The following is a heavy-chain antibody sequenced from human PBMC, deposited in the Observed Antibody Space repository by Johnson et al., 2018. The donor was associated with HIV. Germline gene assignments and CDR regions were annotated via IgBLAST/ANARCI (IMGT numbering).Heavy chain of an antibody. J-gene: IGHJ3*02. V-gene: IGHV3-48*03. Sequence: EVQLVESGGGVVQPGRSLRLSCAASGFTVSSNYMNWVRQAPGKGLEWVSSISNTAISIYYGASVKGRFTISRLNAKHSLYLQMNSLRAEDTAVYYCAKDGRVGATLMSTGDDAFDIWGQGTMVTVSS. CDR3: AKDGRVGATLMSTGDDAFDI. CDR1: GFTVSSNY. CDR2: ISNTAISI. D-gene: IGHD1-26*01.